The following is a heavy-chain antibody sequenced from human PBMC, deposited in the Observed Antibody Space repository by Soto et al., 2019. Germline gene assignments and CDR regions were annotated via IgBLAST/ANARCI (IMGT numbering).Heavy chain of an antibody. CDR3: AKIMAPSNTGY. CDR1: GFTFTTYA. V-gene: IGHV3-23*01. CDR2: ISSSGAGT. J-gene: IGHJ4*02. Sequence: EVQLLESGGGLVQPGGSLRLSRAASGFTFTTYAMTWVRQAPGKGLEWVSSISSSGAGTYYADSVRGRFTISRDNSKNTLYLQMSSLRAEDTAIYYCAKIMAPSNTGYWGQGTLVTVSS. D-gene: IGHD2-8*01.